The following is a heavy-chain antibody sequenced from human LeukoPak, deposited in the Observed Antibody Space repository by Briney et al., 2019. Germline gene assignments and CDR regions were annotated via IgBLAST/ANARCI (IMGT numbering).Heavy chain of an antibody. Sequence: GGSLRLSCAASGFTFASYAVSWVRQAPGXXXEWVSTISGSGGSTYYADSVKGRFTISRDNSKNTLSLQMNSLRAEDTAVYYCAKSGLVTAIRSYFDYWGQGTLVTVSS. CDR3: AKSGLVTAIRSYFDY. CDR1: GFTFASYA. V-gene: IGHV3-23*01. J-gene: IGHJ4*02. D-gene: IGHD2-21*02. CDR2: ISGSGGST.